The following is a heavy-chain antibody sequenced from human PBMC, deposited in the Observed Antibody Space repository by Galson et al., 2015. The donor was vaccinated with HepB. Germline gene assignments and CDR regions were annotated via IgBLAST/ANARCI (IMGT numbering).Heavy chain of an antibody. CDR1: GYTFTGYY. CDR2: INPNSGGT. V-gene: IGHV1-2*04. CDR3: ARDFGGSGWIMYYFDY. J-gene: IGHJ4*02. Sequence: QSGAEVKKPGESLRISCKASGYTFTGYYMHWVRQAPGQGLEWMGWINPNSGGTNYAQKFQGWVTMTRDTSISTAYMELSRLRPDDTAVYYCARDFGGSGWIMYYFDYWGQGTLVTVSS. D-gene: IGHD6-19*01.